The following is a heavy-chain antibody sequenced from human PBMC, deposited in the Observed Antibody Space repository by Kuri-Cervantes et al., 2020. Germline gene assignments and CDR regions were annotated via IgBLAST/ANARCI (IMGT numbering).Heavy chain of an antibody. J-gene: IGHJ6*03. Sequence: SETLSLTCTVSGGSISSYYWSWIRQPPGKGLEWIGYIYYSGSTNYNPSLKSRVTISVDTSKNQFSLKLSSVTAADTAVYYCARGPGSRYYYYYIDVWGKGTTVTVSS. CDR3: ARGPGSRYYYYYIDV. CDR2: IYYSGST. V-gene: IGHV4-59*12. D-gene: IGHD1-14*01. CDR1: GGSISSYY.